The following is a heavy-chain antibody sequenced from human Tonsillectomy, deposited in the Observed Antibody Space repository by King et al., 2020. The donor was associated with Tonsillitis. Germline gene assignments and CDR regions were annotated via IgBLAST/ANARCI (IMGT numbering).Heavy chain of an antibody. V-gene: IGHV1-2*02. J-gene: IGHJ4*02. CDR3: ARDLDPIVVVTAIGDDDS. D-gene: IGHD2-21*02. CDR1: GYTFTDYY. CDR2: INPNSGDT. Sequence: AQLVQSGAEVKKPGASVKVSCKASGYTFTDYYLHWVRQAPGQGLEWMGWINPNSGDTNYAQKFQGRVTMTRDTSISTAYMELSRLRSDDTAVFYCARDLDPIVVVTAIGDDDSWGQGSLVTVSS.